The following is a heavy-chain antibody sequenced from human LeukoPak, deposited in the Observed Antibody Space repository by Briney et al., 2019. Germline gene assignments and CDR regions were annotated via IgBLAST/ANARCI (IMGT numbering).Heavy chain of an antibody. J-gene: IGHJ3*02. V-gene: IGHV3-21*01. CDR1: GFTFSSYA. CDR2: ISSSISYI. D-gene: IGHD3-10*01. Sequence: GGALRLSCAASGFTFSSYAMSWVRQAPGKGLEWGSSISSSISYIYYAESVKGRVTISRDNAKNSLYLQMNSLRAEDTAVSYCARDPNEFGELESDAFDISSQGTMVTVSS. CDR3: ARDPNEFGELESDAFDI.